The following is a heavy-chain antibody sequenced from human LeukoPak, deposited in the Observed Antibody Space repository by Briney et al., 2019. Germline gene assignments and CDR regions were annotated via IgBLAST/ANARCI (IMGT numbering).Heavy chain of an antibody. CDR3: ARHYCGGDCYVDAFDI. CDR2: IYYSGST. Sequence: PSETLSLTCTVSGASISNTTYYWGWIRQPPRKGLEWIASIYYSGSTYYNPSLKSRVTISVDTSKNQFSLKLSSVTAADTAVYYCARHYCGGDCYVDAFDIWGQGTMVTVSS. V-gene: IGHV4-39*01. D-gene: IGHD2-21*02. J-gene: IGHJ3*02. CDR1: GASISNTTYY.